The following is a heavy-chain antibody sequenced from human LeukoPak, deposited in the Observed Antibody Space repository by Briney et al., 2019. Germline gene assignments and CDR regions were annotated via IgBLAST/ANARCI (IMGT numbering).Heavy chain of an antibody. V-gene: IGHV1-18*01. Sequence: GASVKVSCKASGYTFTSYGISWVRQAPGLGLEWMGLISAYSGNTNCAQKLRGRVTMTTDTSTSTAYMELRSLRSDDTAVYFCARGADTGSYGSLVYFDYWGQGTLVTVSS. CDR2: ISAYSGNT. CDR1: GYTFTSYG. CDR3: ARGADTGSYGSLVYFDY. D-gene: IGHD3-16*01. J-gene: IGHJ4*02.